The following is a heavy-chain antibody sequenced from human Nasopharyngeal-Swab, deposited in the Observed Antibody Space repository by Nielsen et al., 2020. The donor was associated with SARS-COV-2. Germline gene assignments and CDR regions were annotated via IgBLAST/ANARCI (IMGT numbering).Heavy chain of an antibody. V-gene: IGHV4-39*01. D-gene: IGHD3-22*01. J-gene: IGHJ5*02. Sequence: GSLRLSCTVSGGSISSSSYYWGWIRQPPGKGLEWIGSIYYSGSTYYNPSLKSRVTISVDTSKNQFFLKLSSVTAADTAVYYCARPYYDSSGYDAWFDPWGQGTLVTVSS. CDR3: ARPYYDSSGYDAWFDP. CDR1: GGSISSSSYY. CDR2: IYYSGST.